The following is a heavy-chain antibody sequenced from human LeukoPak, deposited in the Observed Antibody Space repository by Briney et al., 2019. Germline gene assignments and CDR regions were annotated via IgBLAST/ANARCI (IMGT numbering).Heavy chain of an antibody. V-gene: IGHV3-48*04. J-gene: IGHJ4*02. CDR2: IRKNSATI. CDR3: ARGKYSSSSFDC. Sequence: GGSLRLSCAASGFTFSDYDMAWARQALGRGLEWVSFIRKNSATIYYADSVRGRFTISRDNAKNSLYLQMNSLRAEDTAVYYCARGKYSSSSFDCWGQGTLVTVSS. D-gene: IGHD6-6*01. CDR1: GFTFSDYD.